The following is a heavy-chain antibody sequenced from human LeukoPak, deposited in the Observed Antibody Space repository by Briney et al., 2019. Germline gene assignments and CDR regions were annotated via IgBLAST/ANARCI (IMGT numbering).Heavy chain of an antibody. V-gene: IGHV4-59*12. CDR3: AREYSGSYYYG. Sequence: TSETLSLTCTVSGGSISSYYWSWVRQPPGKGLEWIGEIYHSGSTNYNPSLKSRVTISVDKSKNQFSLKLSSVTAADTAVYYCAREYSGSYYYGWGQGTLVTVSS. D-gene: IGHD1-26*01. CDR1: GGSISSYY. J-gene: IGHJ4*02. CDR2: IYHSGST.